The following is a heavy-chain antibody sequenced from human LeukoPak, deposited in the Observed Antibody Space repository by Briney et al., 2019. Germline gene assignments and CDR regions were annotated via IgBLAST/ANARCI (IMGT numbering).Heavy chain of an antibody. CDR2: IYHSGST. Sequence: SETLSLTCAVSGGSISSSDWWSWVRQPPGKGLEWIGEIYHSGSTNYNPSLKSRVTISVDKSKNQFSLKLSSVTAADTAVYYCAGDRHCSSTSCYRKRGGMDVWGKGTTVTVSS. CDR1: GGSISSSDW. V-gene: IGHV4-4*02. D-gene: IGHD2-2*01. CDR3: AGDRHCSSTSCYRKRGGMDV. J-gene: IGHJ6*04.